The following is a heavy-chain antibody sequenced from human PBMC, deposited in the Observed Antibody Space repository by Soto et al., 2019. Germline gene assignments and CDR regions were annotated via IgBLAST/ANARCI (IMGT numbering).Heavy chain of an antibody. Sequence: QVPLVQSWAEVKEPGSSVKVSCKASGDTLNNFTVTWLRQAPGQGLDWMGTFISILGKTNHAQKFQGRVTLSADTSTNIADMELSSLTSDETAVYYCTRNKMALHPWGQGTLVTVS. CDR1: GDTLNNFT. CDR2: FISILGKT. V-gene: IGHV1-69*02. CDR3: TRNKMALHP. J-gene: IGHJ5*02.